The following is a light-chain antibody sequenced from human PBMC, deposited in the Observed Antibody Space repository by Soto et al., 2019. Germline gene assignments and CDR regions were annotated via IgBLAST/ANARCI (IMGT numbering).Light chain of an antibody. CDR2: EVT. Sequence: QSALTQPASVSTSPGQSITISCTGSDSDVGSYDLVSWYQQHPDKAPKLLIYEVTKLPSGVSYRFSGSKSDNTASLTISGLQAEDEADYYCSSYAGTSHYVFGTGTKLTVL. J-gene: IGLJ1*01. V-gene: IGLV2-23*02. CDR3: SSYAGTSHYV. CDR1: DSDVGSYDL.